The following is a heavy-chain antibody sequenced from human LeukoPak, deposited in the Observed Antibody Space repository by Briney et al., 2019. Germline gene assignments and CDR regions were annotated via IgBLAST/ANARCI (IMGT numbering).Heavy chain of an antibody. CDR3: ARDWPGIDY. V-gene: IGHV3-30*14. CDR2: ISYDGIDQ. Sequence: GGSLRLSCATSGFTFSTYAMHWVRQAPGKGLEWVAVISYDGIDQYYADSVKGRFTISRDNSKNTLYLQMNSLRAEDTAVYYCARDWPGIDYWGQGTLVTVSS. J-gene: IGHJ4*02. CDR1: GFTFSTYA.